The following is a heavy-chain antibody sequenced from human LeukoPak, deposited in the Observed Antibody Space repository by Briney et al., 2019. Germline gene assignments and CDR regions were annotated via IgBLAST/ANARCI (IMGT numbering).Heavy chain of an antibody. CDR1: GFTFSNAW. D-gene: IGHD5-18*01. Sequence: GGSLRLSCAASGFTFSNAWMNWVRQAPGKGLEWVGRIKSKTDGGTTDYAAPVKGRFTISRDDSKNTLYLQMNSLKTEDTAVYYCTTRHQLWSQGSDYWGQGTLVTVSS. CDR3: TTRHQLWSQGSDY. J-gene: IGHJ4*02. CDR2: IKSKTDGGTT. V-gene: IGHV3-15*07.